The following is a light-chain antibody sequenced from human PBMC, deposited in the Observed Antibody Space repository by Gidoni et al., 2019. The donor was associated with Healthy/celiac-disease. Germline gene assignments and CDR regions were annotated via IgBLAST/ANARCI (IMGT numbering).Light chain of an antibody. Sequence: DIVMNQAPDSLAVSLGERATINCKSSQSVLYSSNNKNYLAWYQQKPGQPPKLLIYWASTRESGFPDRFSGSGSGTDFPLTISSLQAEDVAVYYCQQYYSTPRTFGQGTKVEIK. J-gene: IGKJ1*01. CDR2: WAS. CDR1: QSVLYSSNNKNY. CDR3: QQYYSTPRT. V-gene: IGKV4-1*01.